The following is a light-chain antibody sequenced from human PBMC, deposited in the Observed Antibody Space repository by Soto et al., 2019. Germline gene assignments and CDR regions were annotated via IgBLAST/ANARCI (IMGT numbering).Light chain of an antibody. V-gene: IGKV3-20*01. J-gene: IGKJ1*01. CDR2: GAS. CDR1: QSVSSNY. CDR3: QQYGSSPWT. Sequence: EIVLTQSPGTLSLSPGERATLSCRASQSVSSNYLAWYQQKPGQAPRLLIYGASTRATGIPDRLSGSGSGTDFTLTSSRLEPEDFAVYYCQQYGSSPWTFGQGTKVEIK.